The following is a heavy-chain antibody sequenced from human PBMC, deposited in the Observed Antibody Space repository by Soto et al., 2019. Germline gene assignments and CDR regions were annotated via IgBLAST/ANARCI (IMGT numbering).Heavy chain of an antibody. CDR2: IDTSGST. J-gene: IGHJ4*02. CDR3: ARGGHDLWSGPLEY. Sequence: PSETLSLTCSVSVGSISTYYCNLIRQPAGKGLEWIGRIDTSGSTNYNPSLKSRVTMSVDTSKNKFSLKLSYVTAADTAVYYCARGGHDLWSGPLEYWGQGNPVTVS. CDR1: VGSISTYY. V-gene: IGHV4-4*07. D-gene: IGHD3-3*01.